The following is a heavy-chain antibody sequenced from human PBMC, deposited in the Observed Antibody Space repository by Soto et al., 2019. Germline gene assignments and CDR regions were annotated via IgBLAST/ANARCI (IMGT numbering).Heavy chain of an antibody. CDR2: IIPIFGTA. CDR1: GGTFSSYA. CDR3: ASGGLLAGYYYYGMDV. J-gene: IGHJ6*02. V-gene: IGHV1-69*13. Sequence: SVKVSCKASGGTFSSYAISWVRQAPGQGLEWMGGIIPIFGTANYAQKFQGRVTITADESTSTAYMELSRLRSEDTAWLYCASGGLLAGYYYYGMDVWGQGTTVTVSS. D-gene: IGHD3-16*01.